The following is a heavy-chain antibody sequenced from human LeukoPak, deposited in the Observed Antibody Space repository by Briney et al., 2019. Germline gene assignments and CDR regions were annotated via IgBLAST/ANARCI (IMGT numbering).Heavy chain of an antibody. CDR3: AGDNYGVDY. D-gene: IGHD3-16*01. J-gene: IGHJ4*01. CDR2: MSYQGRNK. Sequence: PGGSLRLSCAASGFTFSDYNMHWVRLAPGKGLEWVAFMSYQGRNKYYADSVKGRFTISKDNSRNTLHLQMNSLRPEDTAMYYCAGDNYGVDYWGHGTLVTVSS. CDR1: GFTFSDYN. V-gene: IGHV3-30*04.